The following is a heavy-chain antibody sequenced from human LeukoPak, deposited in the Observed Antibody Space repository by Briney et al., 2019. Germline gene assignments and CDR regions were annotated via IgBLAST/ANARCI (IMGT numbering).Heavy chain of an antibody. CDR2: LKQDGSET. CDR3: ATGSDARCSSTSCYGLNYYYYMDV. J-gene: IGHJ6*03. D-gene: IGHD2-2*01. V-gene: IGHV3-7*01. Sequence: GWSLRLSCAASGFTFRNYWMSWVRQAPGKGLEWVANLKQDGSETYYVDSVKGRFTISRDNAKNSLYLRMNSLRAEDTAVYYCATGSDARCSSTSCYGLNYYYYMDVWGKGTPVTVSS. CDR1: GFTFRNYW.